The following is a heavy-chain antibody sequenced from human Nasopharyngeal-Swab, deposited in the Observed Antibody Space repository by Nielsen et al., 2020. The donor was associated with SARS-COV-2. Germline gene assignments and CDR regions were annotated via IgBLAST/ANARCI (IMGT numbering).Heavy chain of an antibody. CDR1: GYSFTSYW. V-gene: IGHV5-51*01. J-gene: IGHJ6*02. CDR3: ARPQNYGYYGMDV. Sequence: GGSLRLSCKGSGYSFTSYWIGWVRQMPGKGLEWTGIIYPGDSDTRYSPSFQGQVTISADKSISTAYLQWSSLKASDTAMYYCARPQNYGYYGMDVWGQGTTVTVSS. CDR2: IYPGDSDT.